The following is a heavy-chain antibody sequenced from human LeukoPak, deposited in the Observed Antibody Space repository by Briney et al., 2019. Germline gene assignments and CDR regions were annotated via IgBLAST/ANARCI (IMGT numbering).Heavy chain of an antibody. CDR1: GFTFSSYA. CDR3: AKDGRAVAAPYCDY. Sequence: WGSLRLSCAASGFTFSSYAMSWVRQAPGKGLEWVSAISCSGGSTYYADFVKGLFTIFSDNSKNTLYLQMTSLTADATALYYCAKDGRAVAAPYCDYWGQGTVVTVSS. J-gene: IGHJ4*02. D-gene: IGHD6-19*01. V-gene: IGHV3-23*01. CDR2: ISCSGGST.